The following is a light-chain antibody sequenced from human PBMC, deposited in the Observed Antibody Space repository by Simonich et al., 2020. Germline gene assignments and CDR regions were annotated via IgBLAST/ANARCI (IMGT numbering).Light chain of an antibody. CDR3: QQYYSYPST. CDR2: AES. J-gene: IGKJ3*01. Sequence: AIRMTQSPSSLSASTGDRVTITCRASQGISSYLAWYQQNPGKAPKLLIYAESTLQSGVPSRFSGSGSGTDFTLTISCLQSEDFATYYCQQYYSYPSTFGPGTKVDIK. CDR1: QGISSY. V-gene: IGKV1-8*01.